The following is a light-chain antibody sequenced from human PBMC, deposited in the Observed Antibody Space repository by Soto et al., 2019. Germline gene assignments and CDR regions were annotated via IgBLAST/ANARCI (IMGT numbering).Light chain of an antibody. V-gene: IGLV1-51*02. CDR3: GTWDSSLSAHYV. Sequence: QCVLTRPPSVSAAAGEGVTISCSGSSSNIGNNYVSWYQQLPGTAPKLLIYENNKRPSGIPDRFSGSKSGTSATLGITGLQTGDEADYYCGTWDSSLSAHYVFGTGTKVTVL. CDR2: ENN. J-gene: IGLJ1*01. CDR1: SSNIGNNY.